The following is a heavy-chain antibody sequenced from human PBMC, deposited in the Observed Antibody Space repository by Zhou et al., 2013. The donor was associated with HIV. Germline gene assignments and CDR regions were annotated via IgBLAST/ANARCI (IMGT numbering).Heavy chain of an antibody. J-gene: IGHJ1*01. Sequence: QVRLTQSGTEVRRPGASVTVSCKVSGYTLTELSIHWVRQAPGRGLEWIAGLDGGNRRTIYAQRFQGRVVLIDDSDDDTAYLKVGGLQSDDTAVYYCTTESGQSRLPLSSWSGVATSNNWGQGSL. CDR2: LDGGNRRT. CDR3: TTESGQSRLPLSSWSGVATSNN. V-gene: IGHV1-24*01. D-gene: IGHD3-10*01. CDR1: GYTLTELS.